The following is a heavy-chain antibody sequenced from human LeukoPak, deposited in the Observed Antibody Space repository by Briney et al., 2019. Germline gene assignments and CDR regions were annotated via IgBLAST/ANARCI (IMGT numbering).Heavy chain of an antibody. CDR3: ARLPAAIGYYFDY. J-gene: IGHJ4*02. V-gene: IGHV4-59*08. CDR2: IYYSGGT. CDR1: GGSISSYY. D-gene: IGHD2-2*02. Sequence: SETLSLTCTVSGGSISSYYWSWIRQPPGKGLEWIGYIYYSGGTNYNPSLKSRVTISVDTSKNQFSLKLSSVTAADTAVYYCARLPAAIGYYFDYWGQGTLVTVSS.